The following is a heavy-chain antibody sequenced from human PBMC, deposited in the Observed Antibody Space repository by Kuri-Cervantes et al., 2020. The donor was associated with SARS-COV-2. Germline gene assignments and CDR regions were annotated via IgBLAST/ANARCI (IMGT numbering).Heavy chain of an antibody. CDR1: GGTISSSSYY. Sequence: SEPLSLPCTVSGGTISSSSYYWGWSRQPPGRGREWIGSIYSSGSTYSNPSLKSRVTISLETSKNQFSLKLSSMTAADTAVYNCARSFMVASYFDYWGQGTLVTVSS. CDR2: IYSSGST. V-gene: IGHV4-39*01. J-gene: IGHJ4*02. D-gene: IGHD5-12*01. CDR3: ARSFMVASYFDY.